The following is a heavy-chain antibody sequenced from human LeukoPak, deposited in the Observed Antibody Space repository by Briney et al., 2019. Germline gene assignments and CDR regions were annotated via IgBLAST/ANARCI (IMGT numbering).Heavy chain of an antibody. CDR1: GGSISSGGYY. J-gene: IGHJ3*02. CDR3: ARRMVAATFDAFDI. Sequence: SQTLSLTCTVSGGSISSGGYYWSWIRQPPGKGLEWIGYIYYSGSTNYNPSLKSRVTISVDTSKNQFSLKPSSVTAADTAVYYCARRMVAATFDAFDIWGQGTMVTVSS. V-gene: IGHV4-61*08. CDR2: IYYSGST. D-gene: IGHD2-15*01.